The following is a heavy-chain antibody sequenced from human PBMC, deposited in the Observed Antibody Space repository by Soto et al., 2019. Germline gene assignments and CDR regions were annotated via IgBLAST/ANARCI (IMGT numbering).Heavy chain of an antibody. D-gene: IGHD6-19*01. CDR1: GYSFTSYY. V-gene: IGHV1-46*01. Sequence: ASVKVSCKPSGYSFTSYYINWVRQAPGQGLEWMDIINPSGGSANYAQEFQGRVTMTVDTSTSTVYMELSSLTSDDTAVYYCARRGYDSGWSLDYWGQ. CDR3: ARRGYDSGWSLDY. J-gene: IGHJ4*01. CDR2: INPSGGSA.